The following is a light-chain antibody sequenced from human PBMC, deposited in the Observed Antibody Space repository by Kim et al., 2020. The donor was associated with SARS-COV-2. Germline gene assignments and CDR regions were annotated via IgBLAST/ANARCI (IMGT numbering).Light chain of an antibody. V-gene: IGKV3D-20*01. CDR3: QQYGSSPLP. Sequence: SPGESATLPCGASQTVSRNSLAWYQHRPGLAPRLLIYGASTRAADTPDRFGGGGSGADFSLTITRMEPEDFAVYYCQQYGSSPLPFGGGTKLEIK. CDR2: GAS. CDR1: QTVSRNS. J-gene: IGKJ4*01.